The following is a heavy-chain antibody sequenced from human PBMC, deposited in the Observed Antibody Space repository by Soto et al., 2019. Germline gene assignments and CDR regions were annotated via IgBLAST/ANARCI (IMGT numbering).Heavy chain of an antibody. CDR1: GFTFKNAW. D-gene: IGHD3-10*02. Sequence: QLVESGGGLVKPGGSLRLSCAASGFTFKNAWMSWVRQAPGKGLEWGGRIKTKADAGTTDYVAPVKGRFTISRDDSKNTLYLQMNSLKNEDPALYFCTTDGATIFFDPRGQGTLVTVSS. CDR3: TTDGATIFFDP. CDR2: IKTKADAGTT. V-gene: IGHV3-15*01. J-gene: IGHJ5*02.